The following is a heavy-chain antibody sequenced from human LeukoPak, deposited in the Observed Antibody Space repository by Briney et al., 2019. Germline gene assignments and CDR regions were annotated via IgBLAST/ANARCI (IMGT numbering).Heavy chain of an antibody. CDR1: GYSFTTYW. CDR2: IYPGGSDT. CDR3: ARPGIVGATTYFDH. V-gene: IGHV5-51*01. D-gene: IGHD1-26*01. J-gene: IGHJ4*02. Sequence: GESLQISCQGTGYSFTTYWIGWVRQMPGKGLEWMGVIYPGGSDTRYSPSFQGQVTISADKSIDTAYLQWSSLKASDTAIYYCARPGIVGATTYFDHWGQGTLVTVSS.